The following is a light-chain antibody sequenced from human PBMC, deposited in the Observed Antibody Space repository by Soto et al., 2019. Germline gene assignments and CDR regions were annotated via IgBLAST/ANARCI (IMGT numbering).Light chain of an antibody. J-gene: IGLJ2*01. CDR2: QDS. CDR1: KLGDKY. V-gene: IGLV3-1*01. CDR3: QAWDSSTAVV. Sequence: SYELTQPPSVSVSPGQTASITCSGDKLGDKYACWYQQKTGQSPVLVIYQDSKRPSGIPERFSGSNSGKTATLTISGTQAMDEADYYCQAWDSSTAVVFGGGTKLTVL.